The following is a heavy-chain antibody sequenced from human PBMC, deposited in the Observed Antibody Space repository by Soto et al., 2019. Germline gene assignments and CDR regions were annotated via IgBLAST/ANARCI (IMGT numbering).Heavy chain of an antibody. Sequence: SETLSLTCTVSGGSISSGGYYWSWIRQHPGKGLEWIGYIYYSGSTYYNPSLKSRVTISVGTSKNQFSLKLSSVTAADTAVYYCASGPVDYGDYVGYFDYWGQGTLVTVSS. CDR2: IYYSGST. V-gene: IGHV4-31*03. CDR3: ASGPVDYGDYVGYFDY. D-gene: IGHD4-17*01. J-gene: IGHJ4*02. CDR1: GGSISSGGYY.